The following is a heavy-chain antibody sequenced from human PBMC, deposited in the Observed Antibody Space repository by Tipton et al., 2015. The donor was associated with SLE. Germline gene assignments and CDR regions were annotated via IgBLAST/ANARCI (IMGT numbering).Heavy chain of an antibody. V-gene: IGHV4-61*10. CDR3: ARDDLTVGAFDI. D-gene: IGHD4-11*01. Sequence: TLSLTCTVSGGSISSGSYYWSWIRQPAGKGLEWIGYIYYSGSTNYNPSLKSRATISVDTSKNQFSLKLSSVTAADTAVYYCARDDLTVGAFDIWGQGTMVTVSS. CDR1: GGSISSGSYY. J-gene: IGHJ3*02. CDR2: IYYSGST.